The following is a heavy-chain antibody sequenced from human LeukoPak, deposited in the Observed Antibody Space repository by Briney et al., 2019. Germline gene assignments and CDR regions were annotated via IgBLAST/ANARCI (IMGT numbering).Heavy chain of an antibody. CDR1: GGSISSYS. Sequence: NPSETLSLTCTVSGGSISSYSWSWIRQPAGKGLEWIGRIFASGSTKYNPSLKSRVTMSVETSKKQFSLKLSSVTAADTAVYYCAREGSAFDIWGQGTMVTVSS. V-gene: IGHV4-4*07. CDR2: IFASGST. J-gene: IGHJ3*02. CDR3: AREGSAFDI.